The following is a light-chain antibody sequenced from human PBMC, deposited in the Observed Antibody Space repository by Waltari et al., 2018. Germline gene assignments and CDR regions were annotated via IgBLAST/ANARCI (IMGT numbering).Light chain of an antibody. CDR3: NSRDNSINHRV. CDR1: SLRTYY. V-gene: IGLV3-19*01. Sequence: SSELTQDPAVSVALGQTVRITCQGDSLRTYYGSWYQQKPGQAPILIVYGRNNRPSGIPDRFSGSSSGNTASLTIAGAQAEDEAVYYYNSRDNSINHRVFGGGTKLIVL. CDR2: GRN. J-gene: IGLJ2*01.